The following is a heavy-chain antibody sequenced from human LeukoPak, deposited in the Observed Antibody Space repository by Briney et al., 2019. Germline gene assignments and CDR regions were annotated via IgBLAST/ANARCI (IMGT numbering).Heavy chain of an antibody. Sequence: PGGSLRLSCAASGFTFSSYSMNWVRQAPGKGLEWVSSISSSSSYIYYADSVKGRFTISRGNAKNSLYLQMNSLRAEDTAVYYCARVGALYYYYYYMDVWGKGTTVTVSS. CDR3: ARVGALYYYYYYMDV. J-gene: IGHJ6*03. V-gene: IGHV3-21*01. CDR2: ISSSSSYI. D-gene: IGHD1-26*01. CDR1: GFTFSSYS.